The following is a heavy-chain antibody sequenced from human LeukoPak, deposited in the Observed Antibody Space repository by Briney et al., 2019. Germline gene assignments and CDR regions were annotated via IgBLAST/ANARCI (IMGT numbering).Heavy chain of an antibody. Sequence: PGGSLRLSCAASGFTFSSYAMSWVRQAPGKGLEWVSAISGSGGSTYYADSVKGRFAISRDNSKNTLYLQMNSLRAEDTAVYYCARGSGSYYAEYFQHWGQGTLVTVSS. CDR3: ARGSGSYYAEYFQH. CDR2: ISGSGGST. J-gene: IGHJ1*01. CDR1: GFTFSSYA. V-gene: IGHV3-23*01. D-gene: IGHD1-26*01.